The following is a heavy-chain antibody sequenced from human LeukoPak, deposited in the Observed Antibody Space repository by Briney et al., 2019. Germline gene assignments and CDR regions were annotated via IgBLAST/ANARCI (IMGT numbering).Heavy chain of an antibody. CDR3: AKVGGLDSSGLWGYFQH. D-gene: IGHD3-22*01. J-gene: IGHJ1*01. CDR1: GFTFSSYA. CDR2: ISGSGGST. V-gene: IGHV3-23*01. Sequence: GGSLRLSCAASGFTFSSYAMSWVRQAPGKGLEWVSAISGSGGSTYYADSVKGRFTISRDNSKNTLYLQMNSLRAEDTAMYYCAKVGGLDSSGLWGYFQHWGQGTLVTVSS.